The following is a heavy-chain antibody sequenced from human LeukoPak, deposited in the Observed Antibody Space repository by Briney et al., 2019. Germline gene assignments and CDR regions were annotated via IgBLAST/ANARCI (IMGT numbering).Heavy chain of an antibody. D-gene: IGHD6-19*01. CDR1: GGSISSYY. CDR3: ARDYRGGSSGWYNVPCAFDI. CDR2: IYYSGST. Sequence: PSETLSLTCTVSGGSISSYYWSWIRQPPGKGLEWIGYIYYSGSTNYNPSLKSRVTISVDTSKNQFSLKLSSVTAADTAVYYCARDYRGGSSGWYNVPCAFDIWGQGTMVTVSS. J-gene: IGHJ3*02. V-gene: IGHV4-59*01.